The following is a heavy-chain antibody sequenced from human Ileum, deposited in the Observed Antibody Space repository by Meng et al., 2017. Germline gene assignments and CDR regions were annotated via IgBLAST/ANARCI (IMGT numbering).Heavy chain of an antibody. Sequence: QGQLHDPGPGLVKPSETLSLTCAVSGGSIERNNWWTWIRQPPGQGLEWIGEVYHSGSTHYNPSLQSRVTISIDNSKNRFSLSLNSVTAADTTIYYCARADYVRYFDLWGRGTLVTVSS. CDR2: VYHSGST. J-gene: IGHJ2*01. CDR1: GGSIERNNW. V-gene: IGHV4-4*02. CDR3: ARADYVRYFDL. D-gene: IGHD3-10*02.